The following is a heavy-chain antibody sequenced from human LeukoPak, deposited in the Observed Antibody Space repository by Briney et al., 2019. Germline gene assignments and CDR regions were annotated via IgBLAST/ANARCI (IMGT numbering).Heavy chain of an antibody. D-gene: IGHD3-16*01. V-gene: IGHV4-34*01. CDR2: INHSGNT. CDR3: ARARGTSGGNWFDP. CDR1: GGSFSGYY. Sequence: PSETLSLTCAVYGGSFSGYYWSWIRQPPGKGLEWIGEINHSGNTNYNPSLKSRVTISVDTSKNQFSLKLSSVTAADTAVYYCARARGTSGGNWFDPWGQGTLVTVSS. J-gene: IGHJ5*02.